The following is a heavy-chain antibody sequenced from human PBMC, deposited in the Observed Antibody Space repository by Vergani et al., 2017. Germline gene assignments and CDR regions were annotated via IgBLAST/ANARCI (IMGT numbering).Heavy chain of an antibody. J-gene: IGHJ6*03. CDR3: AKTHQWLVPRSGYYYYVDV. CDR1: GFTFNHYA. CDR2: ISGSGGST. Sequence: EVQLLESGGDLVQPGGSLRLSCAASGFTFNHYAMNWVRQAPGKGLEWVSGISGSGGSTYYAGSVKGRFTISRDSSKNTLYLQMNSLRAEDTAVYYCAKTHQWLVPRSGYYYYVDVWGKGTTVTVSS. V-gene: IGHV3-23*01. D-gene: IGHD6-19*01.